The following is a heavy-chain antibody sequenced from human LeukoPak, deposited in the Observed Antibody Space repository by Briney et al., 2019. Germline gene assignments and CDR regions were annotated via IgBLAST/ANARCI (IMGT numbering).Heavy chain of an antibody. CDR3: ARGSIAAAGTQL. V-gene: IGHV4-59*12. D-gene: IGHD6-13*01. J-gene: IGHJ1*01. CDR2: INDSGST. CDR1: GGSLSSYY. Sequence: SETLSLTCTVSGGSLSSYYWSWIRQPPGQGLEWIGYINDSGSTKFNPSLKSRVTMSVDTSKNQFSLKLSSVTAADTAVYYCARGSIAAAGTQLWGQGTLVTVSS.